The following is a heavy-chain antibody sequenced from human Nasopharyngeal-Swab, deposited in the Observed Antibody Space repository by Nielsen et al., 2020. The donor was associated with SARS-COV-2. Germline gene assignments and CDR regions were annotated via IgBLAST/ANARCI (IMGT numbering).Heavy chain of an antibody. CDR3: AKDYDSSVYDSAFDI. D-gene: IGHD3-22*01. J-gene: IGHJ3*02. CDR1: GFTFDDYA. V-gene: IGHV3-9*01. CDR2: ISWNSGSI. Sequence: GGSLRLSCAASGFTFDDYAMHWVRQAPGKGLEWVSGISWNSGSIGYADSVKGRFTISRDNAKNSLYLQMNSLGAEDPALYYCAKDYDSSVYDSAFDIWGQGTMVTVSS.